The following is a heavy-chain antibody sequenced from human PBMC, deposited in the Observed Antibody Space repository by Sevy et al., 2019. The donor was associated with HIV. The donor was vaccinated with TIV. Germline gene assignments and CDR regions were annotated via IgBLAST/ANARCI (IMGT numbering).Heavy chain of an antibody. CDR3: TRWKAAQSIFDF. Sequence: GGSLRLSCTASGFTFGDYCMSWVRQAPGKGLEWVAFLKSDVYGGTVDHAASVRGRFLILRGDSKTIAYLQMNDLKTEDTGVYYCTRWKAAQSIFDFWGQGALVTVSS. CDR2: LKSDVYGGTV. CDR1: GFTFGDYC. J-gene: IGHJ4*02. D-gene: IGHD6-13*01. V-gene: IGHV3-49*04.